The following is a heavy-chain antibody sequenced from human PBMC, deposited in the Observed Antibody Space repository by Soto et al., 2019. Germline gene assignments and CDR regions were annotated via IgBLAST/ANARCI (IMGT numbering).Heavy chain of an antibody. V-gene: IGHV4-59*01. J-gene: IGHJ4*02. CDR1: GGSISGYY. Sequence: PSETLSLTCTVSGGSISGYYWSWIRQPPGKGLEWIGYIYYSGTTSYNPSLNSRVTMSVDTSKNQFSLKVNSVTAADTAVYYCARESYYGSGATVVAYWGQGTLVTVFS. CDR2: IYYSGTT. CDR3: ARESYYGSGATVVAY. D-gene: IGHD3-10*01.